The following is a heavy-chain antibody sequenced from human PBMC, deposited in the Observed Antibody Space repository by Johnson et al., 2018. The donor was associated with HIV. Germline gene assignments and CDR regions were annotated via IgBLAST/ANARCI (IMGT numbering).Heavy chain of an antibody. CDR2: INWTGGRT. CDR3: ARGPLFYYSSGLWAFDI. V-gene: IGHV3-20*03. Sequence: APGKGLERVSVINWTGGRTDYADSVKGRFTISRDNAKKSLYLQMNSLRAEDTAVYYCARGPLFYYSSGLWAFDIWGQGTMVTVSS. D-gene: IGHD3-10*01. J-gene: IGHJ3*02.